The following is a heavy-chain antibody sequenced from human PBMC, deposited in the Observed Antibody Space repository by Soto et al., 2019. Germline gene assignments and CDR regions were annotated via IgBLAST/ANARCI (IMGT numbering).Heavy chain of an antibody. CDR3: ARRYGWDFDY. J-gene: IGHJ4*02. CDR2: IYYSGST. CDR1: GGSISSYY. V-gene: IGHV4-59*08. Sequence: PSETLSLTCTVSGGSISSYYWSWIRQPPGKGLEWIGYIYYSGSTNYNPSLKSRVTISVDTSKNQFSLKLSSVTAADTAVYYCARRYGWDFDYWGQGTLVTVSS. D-gene: IGHD6-19*01.